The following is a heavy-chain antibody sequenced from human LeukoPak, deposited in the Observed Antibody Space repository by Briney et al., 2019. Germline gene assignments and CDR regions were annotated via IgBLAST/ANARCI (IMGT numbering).Heavy chain of an antibody. V-gene: IGHV3-23*01. D-gene: IGHD6-13*01. Sequence: GGSLRLSCAASGFTVSSNYMSWVRQAPGKGLEWVSAISGSGGSTYYADSVKGRFTISRDNSKNTLYLQMNSLRAEDTAVYYCAKASTSSSWFAHFDYWGQGTLVTVSS. CDR3: AKASTSSSWFAHFDY. CDR1: GFTVSSNY. J-gene: IGHJ4*02. CDR2: ISGSGGST.